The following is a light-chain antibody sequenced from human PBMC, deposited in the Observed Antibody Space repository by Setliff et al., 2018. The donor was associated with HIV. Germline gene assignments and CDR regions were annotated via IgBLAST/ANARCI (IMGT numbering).Light chain of an antibody. Sequence: QSVLTQPPSMSGAPGQRVTISCTGNSSNIGAGYDVHWYQQLPGTAPKLLIYGDTNRPSGVPHRFSGSKSGTSASLAITGLQTEDEADYYCSSYISSSTLFGTGTKV. J-gene: IGLJ1*01. CDR3: SSYISSSTL. V-gene: IGLV1-40*01. CDR2: GDT. CDR1: SSNIGAGYD.